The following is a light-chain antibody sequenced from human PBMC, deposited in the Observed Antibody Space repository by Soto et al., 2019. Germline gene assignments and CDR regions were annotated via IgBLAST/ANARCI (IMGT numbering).Light chain of an antibody. CDR2: DVS. V-gene: IGLV2-14*01. CDR1: SSDVGGYNY. CDR3: SAYTSSSTLYV. Sequence: QSVLTQPASVSGPPGQSITISCTGTSSDVGGYNYVSWYQQHPGKAPKLMIYDVSNRPSGVSNRFSGSKSGNTASLTICGLQAEDEADYYCSAYTSSSTLYVFGTGTKLTVL. J-gene: IGLJ1*01.